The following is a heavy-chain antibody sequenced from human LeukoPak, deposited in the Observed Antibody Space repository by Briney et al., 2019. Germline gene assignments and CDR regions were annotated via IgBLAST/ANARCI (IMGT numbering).Heavy chain of an antibody. CDR1: GGSISGGSYY. CDR3: ARDDPGIAAAGGVY. J-gene: IGHJ4*02. CDR2: IHTSGRT. D-gene: IGHD6-13*01. Sequence: SQTLSLTCTVSGGSISGGSYYWNWIRQPAGKGLEWIGHIHTSGRTSYKSSLTSRVTISIDTSNNAFSLRLNSVTAADTAVYYCARDDPGIAAAGGVYWGQGTLVTVSS. V-gene: IGHV4-61*09.